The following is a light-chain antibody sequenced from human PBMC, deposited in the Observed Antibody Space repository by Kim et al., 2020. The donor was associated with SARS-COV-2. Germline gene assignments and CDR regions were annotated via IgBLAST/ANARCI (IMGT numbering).Light chain of an antibody. Sequence: PGETDTVSCRASESVDSSKLAWYQQKPGQAPRLLIFGASSRATGIPDRFSGSGSGTDFTLTISRLEPEDFAVYYCQQFGGSPPITFGQGTRLEIK. J-gene: IGKJ5*01. CDR2: GAS. V-gene: IGKV3-20*01. CDR1: ESVDSSK. CDR3: QQFGGSPPIT.